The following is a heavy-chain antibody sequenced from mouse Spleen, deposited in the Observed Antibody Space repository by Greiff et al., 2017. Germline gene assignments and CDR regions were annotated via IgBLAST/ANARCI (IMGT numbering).Heavy chain of an antibody. CDR3: ASGGYYFDY. CDR1: GYTFTDYY. Sequence: VQLKESGPVLVKPGASVKMSCKASGYTFTDYYMNWVKQSHGKSLEWIGVINPYNGGTSYNQKFKGKATLTVDKSSSTAYMELNSLTSEDSAVYYCASGGYYFDYWGQGTTLTVSS. J-gene: IGHJ2*01. CDR2: INPYNGGT. V-gene: IGHV1-19*01.